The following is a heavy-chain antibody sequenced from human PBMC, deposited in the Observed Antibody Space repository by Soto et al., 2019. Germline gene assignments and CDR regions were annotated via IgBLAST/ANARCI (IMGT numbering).Heavy chain of an antibody. D-gene: IGHD2-2*01. J-gene: IGHJ6*03. Sequence: SETLSLTCAVYGGSFSGYYWSWIRQPPGKGLEWIGEINHGGSTNYNPSLKSRVTISVDTSKNQFSLKLSSVTAADTAVYYCARGVGYCSSTSCRTNVRYYYYMDVWGKGTTVTVSS. CDR1: GGSFSGYY. CDR3: ARGVGYCSSTSCRTNVRYYYYMDV. CDR2: INHGGST. V-gene: IGHV4-34*01.